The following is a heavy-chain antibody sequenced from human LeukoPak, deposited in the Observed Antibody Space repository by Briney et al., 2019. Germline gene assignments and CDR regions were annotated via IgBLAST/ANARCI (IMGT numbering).Heavy chain of an antibody. V-gene: IGHV4-38-2*02. CDR2: IYRSGST. Sequence: SETMPLTCIVSGYSISSGYYWGCIRQPPGKGLEWIGSIYRSGSTYYNPSLKSRVTISVDTSKNQLSLKLSYVTAADTAVYYCARGPNYMDVWSKGTTVTVSS. CDR3: ARGPNYMDV. J-gene: IGHJ6*03. CDR1: GYSISSGYY.